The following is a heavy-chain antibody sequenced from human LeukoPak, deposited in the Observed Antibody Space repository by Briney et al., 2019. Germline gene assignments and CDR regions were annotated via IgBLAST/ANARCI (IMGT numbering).Heavy chain of an antibody. Sequence: SETLSLTCTVSGGSISGYYWNWIRQPAGKGLEWIGRIYASGNINYNPSLKSRVTISVDTSKNQFSLKLTSVTAADTAVYYCARLGIGVVPSAMLGDYYFDYWGQGTLVTVSS. CDR2: IYASGNI. CDR3: ARLGIGVVPSAMLGDYYFDY. D-gene: IGHD2-2*01. V-gene: IGHV4-4*07. J-gene: IGHJ4*02. CDR1: GGSISGYY.